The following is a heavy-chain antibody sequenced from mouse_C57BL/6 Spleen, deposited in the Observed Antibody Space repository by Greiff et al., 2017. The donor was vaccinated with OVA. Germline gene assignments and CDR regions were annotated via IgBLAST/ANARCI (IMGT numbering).Heavy chain of an antibody. V-gene: IGHV1-55*01. J-gene: IGHJ4*01. CDR1: GYTFTSYW. CDR2: IYPGSGST. D-gene: IGHD2-5*01. CDR3: ARRGPYYSNYDYAMDY. Sequence: QVQLQQSGAELVKPGASVKMSCKASGYTFTSYWITWVKQRPGQGLEWIGDIYPGSGSTNYNEKFKSKATLTVDTSSSTAYMQLSSLTSEDSAVYYCARRGPYYSNYDYAMDYWGQGTSVTVSS.